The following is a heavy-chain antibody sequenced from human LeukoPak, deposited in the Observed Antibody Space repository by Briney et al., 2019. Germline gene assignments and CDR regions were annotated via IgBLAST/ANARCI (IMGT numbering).Heavy chain of an antibody. V-gene: IGHV3-23*01. CDR2: ISGSGGST. CDR1: GFTFSSYA. Sequence: GGSLRLSCAASGFTFSSYAMSWVRQAPGKGLEWVSAISGSGGSTYYADSVKGRFTISRDNSKNTPYLQMNSLRAEDTAVYYCAKYAVSRQQLVRYFDYWGQGTLVTVSS. D-gene: IGHD6-13*01. CDR3: AKYAVSRQQLVRYFDY. J-gene: IGHJ4*02.